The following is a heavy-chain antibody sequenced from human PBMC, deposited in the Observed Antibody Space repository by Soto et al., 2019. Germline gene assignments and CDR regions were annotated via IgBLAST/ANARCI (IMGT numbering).Heavy chain of an antibody. CDR3: ERSVFP. Sequence: QVQLQESGPGLVKPSQTLSLTCTVSGGSISTGGYYWNWIRQHPGKGLEWIGYVYYSGSTYYNPSLKSRVTISVNTSKNKFSLKLSSVTAADTAVSYCERSVFPWGQGTLVTVSS. CDR1: GGSISTGGYY. V-gene: IGHV4-31*03. J-gene: IGHJ5*02. CDR2: VYYSGST.